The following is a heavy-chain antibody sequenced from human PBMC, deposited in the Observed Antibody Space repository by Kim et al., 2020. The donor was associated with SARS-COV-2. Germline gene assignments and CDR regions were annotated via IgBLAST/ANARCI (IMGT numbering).Heavy chain of an antibody. J-gene: IGHJ4*02. D-gene: IGHD4-17*01. Sequence: GGSLRLSCAASGFTFSSYSMNWVRQAPGKGLEWVSSISSSSSYIYYADSVKGRFTISRDNAKNSLYLQMNSLRAEDTAVYYCARDSSYYGDLQYYFDYWGQGTLVTVSS. CDR3: ARDSSYYGDLQYYFDY. CDR2: ISSSSSYI. CDR1: GFTFSSYS. V-gene: IGHV3-21*01.